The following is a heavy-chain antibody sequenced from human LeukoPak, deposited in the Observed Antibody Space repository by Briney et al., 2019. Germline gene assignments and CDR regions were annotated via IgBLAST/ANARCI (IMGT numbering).Heavy chain of an antibody. CDR1: GGSISSTYWSSTSTYY. CDR3: GSPRGFSYGYFDY. CDR2: IYNTGST. J-gene: IGHJ4*02. Sequence: SETLSLTSTVAGGSISSTYWSSTSTYYWSWTRQTPGNGLEGIGNIYNTGSTNYSPSLKSRVTISVDTSKNQISLTLGSVSATDTAVYYCGSPRGFSYGYFDYWGRGTLVTVSS. D-gene: IGHD5-18*01. V-gene: IGHV4-61*05.